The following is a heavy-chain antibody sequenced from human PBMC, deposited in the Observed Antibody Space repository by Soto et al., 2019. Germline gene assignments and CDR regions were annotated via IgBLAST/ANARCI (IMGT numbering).Heavy chain of an antibody. CDR3: AKDPRFLEWSLTPYSGMDV. CDR2: ISYDGSNK. CDR1: GFTFSSYG. Sequence: GGSLRLSCAASGFTFSSYGMHWVRQAPGKGLEWVAVISYDGSNKYYADSVKGRFTISRDNSKNTLYLQMNSLRAEDTAVYYCAKDPRFLEWSLTPYSGMDVWGQGTTVTVSS. D-gene: IGHD3-3*01. J-gene: IGHJ6*02. V-gene: IGHV3-30*18.